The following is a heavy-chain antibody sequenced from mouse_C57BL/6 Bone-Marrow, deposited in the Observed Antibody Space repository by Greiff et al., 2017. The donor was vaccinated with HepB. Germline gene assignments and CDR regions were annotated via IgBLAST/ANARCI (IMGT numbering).Heavy chain of an antibody. CDR1: GFTFSDYG. D-gene: IGHD1-1*01. J-gene: IGHJ1*03. CDR2: ISNLAYSI. CDR3: ARLLRYPYWYFDV. V-gene: IGHV5-15*01. Sequence: MLVESGGGLVQPGGSLKLSCAASGFTFSDYGMAWVRQAPRKGPEWVAFISNLAYSIYYADTVTGRFTISRENAKNTLYLEMSSLRSEDTAMYYCARLLRYPYWYFDVWGTGTTVTVSS.